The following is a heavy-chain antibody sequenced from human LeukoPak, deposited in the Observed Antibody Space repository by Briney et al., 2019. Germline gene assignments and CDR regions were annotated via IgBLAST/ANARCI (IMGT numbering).Heavy chain of an antibody. CDR2: ISSSSSTI. J-gene: IGHJ6*03. CDR3: ARATPVRSQVWELLYYYYYMDV. Sequence: GGSLRLSCAASGFTFSSYSMNWVRQAPGKGLEWVSYISSSSSTIYYADSVKGRFTISRDNAKNSLYLQMNSLRAEDTAVYYCARATPVRSQVWELLYYYYYMDVWGKGTTVTVSS. D-gene: IGHD1-26*01. V-gene: IGHV3-48*01. CDR1: GFTFSSYS.